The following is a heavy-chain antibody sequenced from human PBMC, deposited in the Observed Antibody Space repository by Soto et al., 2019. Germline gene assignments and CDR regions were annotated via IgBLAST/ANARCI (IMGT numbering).Heavy chain of an antibody. CDR2: IYYSGST. V-gene: IGHV4-30-4*01. J-gene: IGHJ5*02. Sequence: SETLSLTCTVSGGSISSGDYYWSWIRHPPGKGLEWIGYIYYSGSTYYNPSLKSRVTISVDTSKNQFSLKLSSVTAADTAVYYCARGSGSGGYWFDPWGQGTLVTSPQ. CDR3: ARGSGSGGYWFDP. CDR1: GGSISSGDYY. D-gene: IGHD2-15*01.